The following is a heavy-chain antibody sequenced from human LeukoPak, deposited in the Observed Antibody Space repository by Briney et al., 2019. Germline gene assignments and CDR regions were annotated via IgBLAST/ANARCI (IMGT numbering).Heavy chain of an antibody. V-gene: IGHV1-2*02. J-gene: IGHJ4*02. Sequence: ASVKVSCKSSGYTFTGNYMHWVRQAPGQGLEWMGGINPNSGDTKYAQNFQGRVTMTRDTSITTTYMELSSLRSDDTAVYYCVRDRHTVAVAATLDYWGQGTLVIASS. CDR2: INPNSGDT. CDR1: GYTFTGNY. D-gene: IGHD6-19*01. CDR3: VRDRHTVAVAATLDY.